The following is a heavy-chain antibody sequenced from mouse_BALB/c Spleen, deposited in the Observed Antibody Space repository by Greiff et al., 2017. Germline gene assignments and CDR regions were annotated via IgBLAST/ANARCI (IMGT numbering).Heavy chain of an antibody. CDR1: GYSITSDYA. D-gene: IGHD2-1*01. V-gene: IGHV3-2*02. CDR3: ARSLYYGNYFDY. Sequence: EVQLQESGPGLVKPSQSLSLTCAVTGYSITSDYAWNWIRQFPGNKLEWMGYISYSGSTSYNPSLKSRISITRDTSKNQFFLQLNSVTTEDTATYYCARSLYYGNYFDYWGQGTTLTVSS. J-gene: IGHJ2*01. CDR2: ISYSGST.